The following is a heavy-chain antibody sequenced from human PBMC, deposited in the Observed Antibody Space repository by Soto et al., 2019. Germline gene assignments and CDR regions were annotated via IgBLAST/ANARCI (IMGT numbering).Heavy chain of an antibody. V-gene: IGHV2-5*01. CDR2: IYWNDDK. Sequence: SGPTLVNPTQTLTLTCTFSGFSLSTSGVGVGWIRQPPGKALEWLALIYWNDDKRYSPSLKSRLTITKDTSKNQVVLTMTNMDPVDTATYYCAHRRETVYYFWSGHTTNWFDLWGQGTRVTVSS. D-gene: IGHD3-3*01. CDR1: GFSLSTSGVG. J-gene: IGHJ5*02. CDR3: AHRRETVYYFWSGHTTNWFDL.